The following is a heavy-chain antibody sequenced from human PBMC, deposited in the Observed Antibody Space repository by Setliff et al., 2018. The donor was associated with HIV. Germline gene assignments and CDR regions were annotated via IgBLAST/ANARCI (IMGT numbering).Heavy chain of an antibody. Sequence: SETLSLTCTVSGGSISSGSYYWSWIRQPAGKGLEWIGHIYTSGNTNHNPSLKSRVTISVDTSENQFSLKLSSVTAADTAVYYCAGSIVVVTAAPLTWGQGTLVTVSS. CDR3: AGSIVVVTAAPLT. CDR2: IYTSGNT. CDR1: GGSISSGSYY. V-gene: IGHV4-61*09. D-gene: IGHD2-21*02. J-gene: IGHJ5*02.